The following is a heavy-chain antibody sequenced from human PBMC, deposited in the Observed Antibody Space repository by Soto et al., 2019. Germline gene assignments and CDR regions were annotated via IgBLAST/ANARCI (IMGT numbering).Heavy chain of an antibody. CDR3: ARARGSVWEPHPGYWYFDL. D-gene: IGHD1-26*01. Sequence: QVQLQESGPGLVKPSETLSLTCTVSGGSISSYYWSWIRQPPGKGLEWIGYIYYSGSTNYNPSLKSRVTISVDTSKNQFSLKLSSVTAADTAVYYCARARGSVWEPHPGYWYFDLWGRGTLVTVSS. CDR1: GGSISSYY. V-gene: IGHV4-59*01. J-gene: IGHJ2*01. CDR2: IYYSGST.